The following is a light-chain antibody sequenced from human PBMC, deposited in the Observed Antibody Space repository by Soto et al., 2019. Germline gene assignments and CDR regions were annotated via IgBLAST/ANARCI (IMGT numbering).Light chain of an antibody. CDR2: KAS. CDR1: QSISNW. V-gene: IGKV1-5*03. Sequence: DIQVTQSTSTLSASVGDRVTITCRASQSISNWLAWYQQKPGKAPKLLIYKASTLENGVPSRFSGSGAGREFTLLISSRLPDDFSAYYCRQYNSSYLPTFGEGTKVDI. CDR3: RQYNSSYLPT. J-gene: IGKJ4*02.